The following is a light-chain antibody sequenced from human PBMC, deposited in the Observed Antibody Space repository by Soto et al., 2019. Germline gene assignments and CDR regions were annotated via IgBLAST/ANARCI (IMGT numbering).Light chain of an antibody. J-gene: IGKJ1*01. Sequence: EIVMTQSPATLSVSPGERATLSYRAIRSFSTTLACYQQKPAQAPSLLFYGASPPATGFPAGFSGSGSGTDFTLTFSSLQSEDFAVYYCQQYNNWPPVTFGQGTKV. CDR3: QQYNNWPPVT. CDR1: RSFSTT. V-gene: IGKV3-15*01. CDR2: GAS.